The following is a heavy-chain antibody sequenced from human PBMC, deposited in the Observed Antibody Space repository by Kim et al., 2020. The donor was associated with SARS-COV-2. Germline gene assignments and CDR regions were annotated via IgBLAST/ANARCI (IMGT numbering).Heavy chain of an antibody. J-gene: IGHJ5*02. V-gene: IGHV3-64D*06. Sequence: SVKCRFTSSRDNSKHTLYLQMSSLRAEDTAVYYCVQGGRITIFGVAGFDPWGQGTLVTVSS. D-gene: IGHD3-3*01. CDR3: VQGGRITIFGVAGFDP.